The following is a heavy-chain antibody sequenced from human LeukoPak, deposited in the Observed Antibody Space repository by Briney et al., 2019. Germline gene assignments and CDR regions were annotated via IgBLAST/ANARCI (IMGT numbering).Heavy chain of an antibody. CDR2: INPSGGST. V-gene: IGHV1-46*01. CDR3: AREPGEYGMDV. Sequence: ASVKVSCKASGYTFTSYYMHWVRQAPGQGLEWMGIINPSGGSTSYARKFQGRVTMTRDTSTSTVYMELSSLRSEDTAVYYCAREPGEYGMDVWGKGTTVTVSS. J-gene: IGHJ6*04. D-gene: IGHD3-10*01. CDR1: GYTFTSYY.